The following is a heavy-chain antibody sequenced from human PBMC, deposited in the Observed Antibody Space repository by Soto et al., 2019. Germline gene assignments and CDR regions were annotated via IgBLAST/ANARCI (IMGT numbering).Heavy chain of an antibody. CDR3: ARRTMGNYYYMDV. Sequence: QVQLVESGGCFVKPGGSLRLSCVASGFTLSDYYMSWIRQAPGKGLEWVSYISSSGTIDNYADSVKGRFTISRDNAKNSLFLQMNGLRAEDTAVYYCARRTMGNYYYMDVWGKGTTVTVSS. V-gene: IGHV3-11*01. J-gene: IGHJ6*03. D-gene: IGHD3-10*01. CDR1: GFTLSDYY. CDR2: ISSSGTID.